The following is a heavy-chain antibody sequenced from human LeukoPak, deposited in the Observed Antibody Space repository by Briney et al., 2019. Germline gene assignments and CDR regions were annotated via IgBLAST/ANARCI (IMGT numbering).Heavy chain of an antibody. CDR2: IWYDGSNK. CDR3: AWSMAAADY. J-gene: IGHJ4*02. CDR1: GFTFSNYG. D-gene: IGHD6-13*01. V-gene: IGHV3-33*01. Sequence: GGSLRLSCGASGFTFSNYGMQWVRQAPGKGLEWVAVIWYDGSNKYYADSVKGRFTVSRDNSKNTLYLQMNSLRAEDTAVYYCAWSMAAADYWGQGTLVTVSS.